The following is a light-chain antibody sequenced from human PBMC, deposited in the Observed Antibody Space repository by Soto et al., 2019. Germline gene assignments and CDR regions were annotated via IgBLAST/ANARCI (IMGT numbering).Light chain of an antibody. V-gene: IGKV3-15*01. CDR2: ITS. CDR3: QQYNNWPSWT. CDR1: QSVNYN. J-gene: IGKJ1*01. Sequence: IVLTQSPATLSVSPWERATLSCRASQSVNYNLAWYQQKPGHAPRLLIYITSTRATGIPARFSGGGSGTEFTLTISSLQSEDSAVYYCQQYNNWPSWTFGQGTKVDIK.